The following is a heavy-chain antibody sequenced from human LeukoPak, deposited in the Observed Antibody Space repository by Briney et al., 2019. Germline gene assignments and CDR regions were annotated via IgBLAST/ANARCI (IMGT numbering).Heavy chain of an antibody. V-gene: IGHV1-2*02. CDR3: ARETVVRGVWKNWFDP. CDR2: INPNSGGT. Sequence: ASVKVSCKASGYTFTGYYMHWVRQAPGQGLEWMGWINPNSGGTNYAQKFQGRVTMTRDTSISTAYMELSRLRSDDTAVYYCARETVVRGVWKNWFDPWGQGTLVTVSS. J-gene: IGHJ5*02. D-gene: IGHD3-10*01. CDR1: GYTFTGYY.